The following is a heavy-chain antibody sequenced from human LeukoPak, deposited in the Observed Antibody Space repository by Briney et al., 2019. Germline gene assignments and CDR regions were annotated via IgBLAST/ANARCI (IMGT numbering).Heavy chain of an antibody. CDR2: LKSKTDGGAT. D-gene: IGHD3-22*01. Sequence: GGSLRLSCAASGFTFKNAWMSWVRQAPGKGLEWVGRLKSKTDGGATGYAAPVKGRITISRDDSKNRLYLQMNSLKTEDTAVYYCTTANYYGGSVLEYWGQGTLVTVSS. V-gene: IGHV3-15*01. CDR3: TTANYYGGSVLEY. J-gene: IGHJ4*02. CDR1: GFTFKNAW.